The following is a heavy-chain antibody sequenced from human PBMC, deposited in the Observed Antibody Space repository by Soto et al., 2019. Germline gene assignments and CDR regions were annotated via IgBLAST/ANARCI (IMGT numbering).Heavy chain of an antibody. D-gene: IGHD3-3*01. Sequence: SETLSLTCAVYGGSFSGYYWSWIRQPPGKGLEWIGEINHSGSTNYNPSLKSRVTISVDTSKNQFSLRLSSVTAADTAVYYCARGSPYYDFWRPGYYFDYWGQGTLVTVSS. CDR1: GGSFSGYY. CDR2: INHSGST. CDR3: ARGSPYYDFWRPGYYFDY. V-gene: IGHV4-34*01. J-gene: IGHJ4*02.